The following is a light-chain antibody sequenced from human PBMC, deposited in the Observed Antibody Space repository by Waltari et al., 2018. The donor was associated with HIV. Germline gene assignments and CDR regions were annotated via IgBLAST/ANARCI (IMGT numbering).Light chain of an antibody. J-gene: IGKJ5*01. V-gene: IGKV3-20*01. Sequence: EIVLTQSPGTLSLSPGERAILSCRASQSVGSIYLNWYQQKPCQAPRLLLYGASNRASGIPDRFSGSGSGTDFTLTISSLESEDSAVYYCQQSGSSISFGQGTRLEIK. CDR1: QSVGSIY. CDR2: GAS. CDR3: QQSGSSIS.